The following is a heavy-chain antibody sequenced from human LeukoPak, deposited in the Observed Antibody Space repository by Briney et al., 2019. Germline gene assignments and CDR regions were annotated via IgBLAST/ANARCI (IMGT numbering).Heavy chain of an antibody. D-gene: IGHD3-22*01. CDR2: ISYDGSNK. CDR1: GFTFSSYA. J-gene: IGHJ4*02. CDR3: ARGPRFDSSAHGDDY. V-gene: IGHV3-30-3*01. Sequence: PWGSLRLSCAASGFTFSSYAMHWVRQAPGKGLEWVAVISYDGSNKYYADSVKGRFTISRDNSKNTLYLQMNSLRAEDTAVYYCARGPRFDSSAHGDDYWGQGTLVTVSS.